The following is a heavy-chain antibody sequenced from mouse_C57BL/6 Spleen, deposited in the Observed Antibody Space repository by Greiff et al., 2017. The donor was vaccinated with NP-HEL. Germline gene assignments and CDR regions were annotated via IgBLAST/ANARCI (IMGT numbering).Heavy chain of an antibody. J-gene: IGHJ3*01. CDR3: ARGYDGYPAWFAY. V-gene: IGHV1-7*01. CDR2: INPSSGYT. D-gene: IGHD2-3*01. CDR1: GYTFTSYW. Sequence: QVQLQQSGAELAKPGASVKLSCKASGYTFTSYWMHWVKQRPGQGLEWIGYINPSSGYTTYNQKFKDKATLTADKSSSTAYMQLSSLTYEDSAVYYCARGYDGYPAWFAYWGQGTLVTVSA.